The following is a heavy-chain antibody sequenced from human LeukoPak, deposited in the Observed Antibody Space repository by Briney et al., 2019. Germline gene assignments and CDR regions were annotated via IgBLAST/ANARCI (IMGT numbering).Heavy chain of an antibody. CDR2: IKQDGSEK. V-gene: IGHV3-7*01. Sequence: GDSLRHSCAASGFNQSSYWMRWLRQPPGKGVDGVANIKQDGSEKYYVSSVKGRFTISRDNAKNSLYLQMNSLRAEDTAVYYCAQTIAAAGTVDYWGQGTLVTVSS. D-gene: IGHD6-13*01. CDR1: GFNQSSYW. CDR3: AQTIAAAGTVDY. J-gene: IGHJ4*02.